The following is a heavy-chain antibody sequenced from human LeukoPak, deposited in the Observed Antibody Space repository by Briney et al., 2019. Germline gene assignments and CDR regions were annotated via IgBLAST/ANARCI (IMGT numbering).Heavy chain of an antibody. CDR1: NGAISSRDW. J-gene: IGHJ4*02. CDR3: ARNGGFYQDY. D-gene: IGHD2-8*01. CDR2: IYLGGST. V-gene: IGHV4-4*02. Sequence: PSETLSLTCVVSNGAISSRDWWSWVRQPPGKGLEWIGEIYLGGSTNYNPSLRSRATMSVDKSKNRFSLNLSSVTAADTAMYCCARNGGFYQDYWGQGTLVTVSS.